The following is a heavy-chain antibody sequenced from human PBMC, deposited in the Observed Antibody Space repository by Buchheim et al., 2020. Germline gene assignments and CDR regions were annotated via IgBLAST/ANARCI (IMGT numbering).Heavy chain of an antibody. Sequence: EVQLVESGGGLVKPGGSLRPSCAASGFTFSSYSMNWVRQAPGKGLEWVSSISSSSSYIYYADSVKGRFTISRDNAKNSLYLQINSLRAADTAVYYCARASYCYDSSGYYEVYDYWGQGT. CDR2: ISSSSSYI. CDR1: GFTFSSYS. V-gene: IGHV3-21*01. D-gene: IGHD3-22*01. CDR3: ARASYCYDSSGYYEVYDY. J-gene: IGHJ4*02.